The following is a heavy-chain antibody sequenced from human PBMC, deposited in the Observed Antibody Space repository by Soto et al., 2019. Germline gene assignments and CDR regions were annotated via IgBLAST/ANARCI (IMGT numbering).Heavy chain of an antibody. Sequence: QVQLVQSGAEVKKPGASVKVSCKASGYTFTSYGISWVRQAPGQGLEWMGWISAYNGNTNYAQKLQGRVTMTTNTPTSTAYMELRSVRSHDTAVYSCASLGYCISTSCDAPDAYYYGMDVGGQVTTVTVSS. D-gene: IGHD2-2*01. V-gene: IGHV1-18*01. CDR1: GYTFTSYG. J-gene: IGHJ6*02. CDR2: ISAYNGNT. CDR3: ASLGYCISTSCDAPDAYYYGMDV.